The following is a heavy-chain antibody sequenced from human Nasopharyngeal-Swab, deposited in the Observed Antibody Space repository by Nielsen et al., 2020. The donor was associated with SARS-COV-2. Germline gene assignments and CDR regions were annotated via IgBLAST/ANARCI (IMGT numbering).Heavy chain of an antibody. D-gene: IGHD6-19*01. CDR2: ISHTGNT. V-gene: IGHV3-23*01. CDR1: GFTFSYIS. Sequence: GESLKISCAASGFTFSYISMKWVRQAPGPGPEWVATISHTGNTLYADSVTGRFTISRDNSKDTLYLQMNSLRVEDTAVYYCVGWLQHHFDSWGQGTLVTVSS. CDR3: VGWLQHHFDS. J-gene: IGHJ4*02.